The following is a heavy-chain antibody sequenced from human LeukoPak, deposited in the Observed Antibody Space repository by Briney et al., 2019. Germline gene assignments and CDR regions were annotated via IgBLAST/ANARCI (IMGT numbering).Heavy chain of an antibody. D-gene: IGHD3-22*01. Sequence: GGSLRLSCAVAGITLSSYGMSWVRQAPGKGLEWVAGISDSGGRTKYADSVKGRFTISRDNSKNTLYLQMNSLRAEDTAVYFCAKRGVVIRVILVGFHKEAYYFDSWGQGALVTVSS. CDR1: GITLSSYG. CDR2: ISDSGGRT. CDR3: AKRGVVIRVILVGFHKEAYYFDS. V-gene: IGHV3-23*01. J-gene: IGHJ4*02.